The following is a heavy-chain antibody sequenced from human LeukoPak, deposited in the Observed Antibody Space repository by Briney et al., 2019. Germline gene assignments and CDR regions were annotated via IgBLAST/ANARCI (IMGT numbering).Heavy chain of an antibody. V-gene: IGHV4-59*01. J-gene: IGHJ6*03. Sequence: SETLSLTCTVSGVSISNYYWSWIRQPPGKGLEWIGYIHYSGSTSYNPSLKSRVTISVDTSKKQFSLKLSSMTAADTAVYYCARVEEGYGSGRRENYYYYYMDVWGKGTTVTISS. CDR3: ARVEEGYGSGRRENYYYYYMDV. CDR2: IHYSGST. D-gene: IGHD3-10*01. CDR1: GVSISNYY.